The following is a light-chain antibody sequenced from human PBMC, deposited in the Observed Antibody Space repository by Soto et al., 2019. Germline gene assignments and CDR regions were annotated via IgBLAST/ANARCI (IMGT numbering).Light chain of an antibody. CDR3: QRYKNAPQA. V-gene: IGKV1-27*01. CDR1: RAINKY. Sequence: DIQMTQSPSSLSASVGDRVTITCRASRAINKYLAWYQQKPGKVPKLLIYDVSTLQSGVPSRFSGSGFGTDFILTISSLQPEDVATYYCQRYKNAPQAFGPGTKVEMK. J-gene: IGKJ1*01. CDR2: DVS.